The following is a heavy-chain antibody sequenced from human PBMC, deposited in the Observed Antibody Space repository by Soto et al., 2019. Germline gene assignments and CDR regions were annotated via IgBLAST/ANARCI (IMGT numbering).Heavy chain of an antibody. Sequence: QPGGSLRLSCAASGFTFSSYEMNWVRQAPGKGLEWVSFISSSGSTIYYADSVKGRFTISRDNAKNSLYLQMSSLKAEDTAVYYCASTLVGWRYYGLDVSGQATTVTLSS. D-gene: IGHD2-15*01. J-gene: IGHJ6*02. CDR1: GFTFSSYE. CDR3: ASTLVGWRYYGLDV. V-gene: IGHV3-48*03. CDR2: ISSSGSTI.